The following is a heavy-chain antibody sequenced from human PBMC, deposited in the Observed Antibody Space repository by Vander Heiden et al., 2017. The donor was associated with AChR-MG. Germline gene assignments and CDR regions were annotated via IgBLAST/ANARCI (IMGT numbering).Heavy chain of an antibody. Sequence: QVQPVQSGAEVKKPGASVKVACKASGYTVTGYYMHWVRQAPGQGREWMGWINPNSGGTNYAQKFQGRVTMTRDTSISTAYMELSRLRSDDTAVYYCARGGHDYSNYGRFDPWGQGTLVTVSS. CDR2: INPNSGGT. J-gene: IGHJ5*02. V-gene: IGHV1-2*02. CDR1: GYTVTGYY. CDR3: ARGGHDYSNYGRFDP. D-gene: IGHD4-4*01.